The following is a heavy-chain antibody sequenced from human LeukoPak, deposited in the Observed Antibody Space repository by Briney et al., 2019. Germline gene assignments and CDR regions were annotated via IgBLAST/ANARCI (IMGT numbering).Heavy chain of an antibody. D-gene: IGHD3-10*01. CDR3: ATDGTYYYGSGSFG. Sequence: ASVKVSCKVSGYTLTGLSMHWVRQAPGKGLEWMGGFDPEDGETIYAQKFQGRVTMTEDTSTDTAYMELSSLRSEDTAVYYCATDGTYYYGSGSFGWGQGTLVTVSS. J-gene: IGHJ4*02. V-gene: IGHV1-24*01. CDR1: GYTLTGLS. CDR2: FDPEDGET.